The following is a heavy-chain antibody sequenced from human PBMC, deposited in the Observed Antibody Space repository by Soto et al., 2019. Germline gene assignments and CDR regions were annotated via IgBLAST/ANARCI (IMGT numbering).Heavy chain of an antibody. D-gene: IGHD3-9*01. V-gene: IGHV4-34*01. J-gene: IGHJ4*02. CDR1: GGSFSGYY. CDR2: INHSGST. CDR3: ARSVRYFDWLLAKKYFDY. Sequence: SETLSLTCAVYGGSFSGYYWSWIRQPPGKGLEWIGEINHSGSTNYNPSLKSRVTISVDTSKNQFSLKLSSVTAADTAVYYCARSVRYFDWLLAKKYFDYWGQGTLVTVSS.